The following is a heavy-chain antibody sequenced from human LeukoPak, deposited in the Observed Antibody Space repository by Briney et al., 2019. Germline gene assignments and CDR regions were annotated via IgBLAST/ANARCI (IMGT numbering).Heavy chain of an antibody. Sequence: SVKVSCKASGGTFSSYAISWVRQAPGQGLEWMGGIIPIFGTANYAQKFQGRVTITADKSTSTAYMELSSLRSEDTAVYYCATIVGATYFDYWGQGTLVTVSS. CDR2: IIPIFGTA. CDR3: ATIVGATYFDY. J-gene: IGHJ4*02. V-gene: IGHV1-69*06. CDR1: GGTFSSYA. D-gene: IGHD1-26*01.